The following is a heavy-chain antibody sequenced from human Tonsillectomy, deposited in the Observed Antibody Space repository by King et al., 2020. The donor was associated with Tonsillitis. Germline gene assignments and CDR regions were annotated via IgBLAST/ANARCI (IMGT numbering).Heavy chain of an antibody. Sequence: VQLVESGGGLVQPGGSLRLSCAASGFTFSSYWMSWVRQAPGKGLEWVANIKQDGSEKYYVDSVKGRFTISTDNGKNSLYLQMNSLRAEDTAVYSCARIVQWLVRGWGWHFDLWGRGTLVTVSP. CDR3: ARIVQWLVRGWGWHFDL. V-gene: IGHV3-7*01. CDR2: IKQDGSEK. J-gene: IGHJ2*01. D-gene: IGHD6-19*01. CDR1: GFTFSSYW.